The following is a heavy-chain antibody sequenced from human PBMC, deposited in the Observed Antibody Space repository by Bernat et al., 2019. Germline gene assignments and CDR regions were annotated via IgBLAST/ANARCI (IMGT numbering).Heavy chain of an antibody. V-gene: IGHV4-4*02. CDR2: IYHSGST. Sequence: QVQLQESGPGLVKPSGTLSLTCAVSGGSISSSNWWSWVRQPPGKGLEWIGEIYHSGSTNYNPSLKIRVTISVDKSKNQFYLKLSSVTAADTAVYYCARVWLRPEQQSSNWFDPWGQGTLVTVSS. CDR1: GGSISSSNW. J-gene: IGHJ5*02. CDR3: ARVWLRPEQQSSNWFDP. D-gene: IGHD5-18*01.